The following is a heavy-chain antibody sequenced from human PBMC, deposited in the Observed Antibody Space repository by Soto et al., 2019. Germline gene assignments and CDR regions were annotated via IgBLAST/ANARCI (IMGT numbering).Heavy chain of an antibody. J-gene: IGHJ2*01. D-gene: IGHD6-6*01. CDR2: IYWDDDK. CDR3: AHRTEILNSSSSELWYFDL. V-gene: IGHV2-5*02. Sequence: QITLKESGPTLVKPTQTLTLTCTFSGFSLSTSGVGVGWIRQPPGKALEWLALIYWDDDKRYSPSLKSRLTLTKDAAKNQVVRTMTNMDPADTATYDCAHRTEILNSSSSELWYFDLWGRGTLVTVSS. CDR1: GFSLSTSGVG.